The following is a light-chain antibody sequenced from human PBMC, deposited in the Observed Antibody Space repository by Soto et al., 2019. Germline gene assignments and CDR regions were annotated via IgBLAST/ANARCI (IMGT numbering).Light chain of an antibody. J-gene: IGKJ5*01. V-gene: IGKV1-33*01. CDR2: DAS. CDR1: QDISNY. CDR3: QQSDNLPIT. Sequence: DFQMTQSPSSLSASVGDRVTITCQASQDISNYLNWYQQKPGRAPKLLIYDASTLERGVPSRFSGTGFGTLFTFAISSLQPEDIGIYYCQQSDNLPITFGQGTRLEIK.